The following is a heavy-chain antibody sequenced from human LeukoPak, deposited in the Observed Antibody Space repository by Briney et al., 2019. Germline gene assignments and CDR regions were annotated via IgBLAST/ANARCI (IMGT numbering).Heavy chain of an antibody. J-gene: IGHJ4*02. CDR1: GFIFSHYP. CDR2: ISFDGSNE. V-gene: IGHV3-30*09. Sequence: GRSLRLSCAASGFIFSHYPMHWVRQAPGKGLEWVAVISFDGSNEYYSDSVKGRFAISRDNSKNTVYLQMNSLRVEDTAMYYCAREGRIFPTFDYWGQGTLVTVSS. D-gene: IGHD3-3*01. CDR3: AREGRIFPTFDY.